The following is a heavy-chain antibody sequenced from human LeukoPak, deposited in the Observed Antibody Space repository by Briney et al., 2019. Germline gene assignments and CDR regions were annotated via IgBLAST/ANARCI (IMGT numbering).Heavy chain of an antibody. Sequence: ASVKVSCKASGYTFTSYGISWVRQAPGQGLEWMGWISAYNGNTNYAQKLQGRVTMTTDTSTSTAYMELRSLRSEDTAVYYCAGTATEELLGHFDYWGQGTLVTVSS. J-gene: IGHJ4*02. V-gene: IGHV1-18*01. CDR2: ISAYNGNT. D-gene: IGHD1-26*01. CDR1: GYTFTSYG. CDR3: AGTATEELLGHFDY.